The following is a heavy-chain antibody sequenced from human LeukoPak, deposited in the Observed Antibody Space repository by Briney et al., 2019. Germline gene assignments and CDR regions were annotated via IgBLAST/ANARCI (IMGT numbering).Heavy chain of an antibody. V-gene: IGHV4-34*01. Sequence: PSETLSLTCAVYGGSFSGYYWSSIRQPPGKGLEWIGEINHSGSTNYNPSLKSRVTISVDTSKNQFSLKLSSVTAADTAVYYCARVEHIVVVTAIQNWFDPWGQGTLVTVSS. CDR1: GGSFSGYY. CDR3: ARVEHIVVVTAIQNWFDP. CDR2: INHSGST. J-gene: IGHJ5*02. D-gene: IGHD2-21*02.